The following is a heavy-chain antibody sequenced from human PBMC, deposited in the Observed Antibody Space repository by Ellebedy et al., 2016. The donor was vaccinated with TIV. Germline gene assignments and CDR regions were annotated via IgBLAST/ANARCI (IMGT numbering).Heavy chain of an antibody. CDR1: GGSFSGYF. CDR2: INHGGST. Sequence: MPSETLSLTCAVYGGSFSGYFWTWIRQPPGKGLEWIGEINHGGSTNYNPSLKSRVSISVDTSKNQFSLKLTSVTAADTAVYYCARVSNLKGADYWGQGTLVTVSS. CDR3: ARVSNLKGADY. D-gene: IGHD3-16*01. V-gene: IGHV4-34*01. J-gene: IGHJ4*02.